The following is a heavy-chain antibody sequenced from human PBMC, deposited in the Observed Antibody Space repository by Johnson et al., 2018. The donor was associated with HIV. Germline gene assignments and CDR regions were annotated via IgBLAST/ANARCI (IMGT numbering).Heavy chain of an antibody. CDR3: AREGPSERAGFDI. V-gene: IGHV3-66*01. CDR1: GFTVSSNY. CDR2: IYSGGST. Sequence: EVQLVESGGGLVQPGGSLRLSCAASGFTVSSNYMSWVRQAPGKGLAWVSVIYSGGSTYYADSVKGRFTISRDNSKNTLYLEMKSLRAEDTAVYYCAREGPSERAGFDIWGQGTMVTVSS. J-gene: IGHJ3*02.